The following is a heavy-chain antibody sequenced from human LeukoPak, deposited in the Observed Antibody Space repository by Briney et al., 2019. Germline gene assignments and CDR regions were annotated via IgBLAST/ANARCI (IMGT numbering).Heavy chain of an antibody. V-gene: IGHV3-7*01. CDR2: IKDDGSEK. J-gene: IGHJ4*02. CDR3: ARDPLRRYDY. CDR1: GFTFSNYW. Sequence: PGGSLRLSCAASGFTFSNYWMTWVRQAPGKGLEWVATIKDDGSEKYYVDSVKGRFTISRDNAKNSLYLQMNSLRAEDTALYYCARDPLRRYDYWGQGTLVTGSS.